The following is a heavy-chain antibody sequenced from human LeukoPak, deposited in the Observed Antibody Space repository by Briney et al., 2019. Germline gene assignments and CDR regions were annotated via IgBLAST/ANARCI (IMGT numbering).Heavy chain of an antibody. CDR1: GYTFTSYG. CDR2: ISAYNGNT. CDR3: ARDRRYMGYCSGGSCYSSGY. D-gene: IGHD2-15*01. Sequence: GASVKVSCKASGYTFTSYGISWVRQAPGQGLEWMGWISAYNGNTNYAQKLQGRVTMTTDTSTSTAYMELRSLRSDDTAVYYCARDRRYMGYCSGGSCYSSGYWGQGTLVTVSS. J-gene: IGHJ4*02. V-gene: IGHV1-18*01.